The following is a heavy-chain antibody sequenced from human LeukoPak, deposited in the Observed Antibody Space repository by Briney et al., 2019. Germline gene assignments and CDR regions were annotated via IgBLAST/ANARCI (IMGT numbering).Heavy chain of an antibody. CDR2: ISAYNGNT. V-gene: IGHV1-18*01. CDR3: ARDGRYYDILTGHDY. D-gene: IGHD3-9*01. CDR1: GCTFTSYG. J-gene: IGHJ4*02. Sequence: ASVKVSCKASGCTFTSYGISWVRQAPGQGLEWMGWISAYNGNTNYAQKLQARVTMTTDTSTSTAYMELRSLRSDDTAVYYCARDGRYYDILTGHDYWGQGTLVTVSS.